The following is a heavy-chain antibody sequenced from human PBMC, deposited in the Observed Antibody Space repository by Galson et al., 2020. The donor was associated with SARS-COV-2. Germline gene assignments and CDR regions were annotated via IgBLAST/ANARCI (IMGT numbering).Heavy chain of an antibody. V-gene: IGHV3-23*01. Sequence: GGSLRLSCAASGFTFSSYAMSWVRQAPGKGLEWVSAISGSGGSTYYADSVKGRFTISRDNSKNTLYLQMNSLRAEDTAVYYCAKVDGDGDYLGGGYYFDYWGQGTLVTVSS. D-gene: IGHD4-17*01. J-gene: IGHJ4*02. CDR3: AKVDGDGDYLGGGYYFDY. CDR2: ISGSGGST. CDR1: GFTFSSYA.